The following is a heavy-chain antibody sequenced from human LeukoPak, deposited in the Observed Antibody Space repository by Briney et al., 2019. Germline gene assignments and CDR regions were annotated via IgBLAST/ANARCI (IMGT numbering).Heavy chain of an antibody. CDR2: ISFISSTI. J-gene: IGHJ4*02. CDR3: VTNFDPDVD. D-gene: IGHD3-9*01. V-gene: IGHV3-48*01. CDR1: GFTFSSYG. Sequence: GGSLRLSCAASGFTFSSYGMSWVRQAPGKGLEWVSYISFISSTIYYADSVKGRFTISRDNAKNSLYLQMNSLRAEDTAVYYCVTNFDPDVDWGQGTLVTVSS.